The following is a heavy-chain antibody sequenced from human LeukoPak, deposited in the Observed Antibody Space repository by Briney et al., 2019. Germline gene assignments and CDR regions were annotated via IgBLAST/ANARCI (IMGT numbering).Heavy chain of an antibody. CDR3: ARVRLSSRGYSDDAFDF. J-gene: IGHJ3*01. Sequence: NASETLSLTCTVSGGSISSGSYYWSWIRQPAGKGLQWIGRIYSSGSTNYNPSLKSRVTMSVDTSKNQFSLKLSSVTATDTAVYYCARVRLSSRGYSDDAFDFWGRGTMVTVSS. V-gene: IGHV4-61*02. CDR2: IYSSGST. CDR1: GGSISSGSYY. D-gene: IGHD3-22*01.